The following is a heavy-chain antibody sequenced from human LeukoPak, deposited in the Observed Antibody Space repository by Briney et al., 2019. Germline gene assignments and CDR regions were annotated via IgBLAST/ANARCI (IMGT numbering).Heavy chain of an antibody. J-gene: IGHJ2*01. V-gene: IGHV4-31*03. D-gene: IGHD3-10*01. CDR2: IYYSGST. CDR3: TRQRSYNWYFDL. Sequence: PSETLSLTCTVSGGSISSDDYYWSWIRQHPGKGLEWIGYIYYSGSTYYNPSLKSRLTISVDPSKNQFSLKLSSVTAADTAVYYFTRQRSYNWYFDLWGRGTLVTVSS. CDR1: GGSISSDDYY.